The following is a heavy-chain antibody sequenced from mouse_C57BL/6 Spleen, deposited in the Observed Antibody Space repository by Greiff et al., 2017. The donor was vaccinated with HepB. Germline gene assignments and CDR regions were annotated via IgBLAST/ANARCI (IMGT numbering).Heavy chain of an antibody. V-gene: IGHV1-22*01. CDR3: ARDYYGSSPLYAMDY. CDR1: GYTFTDYN. D-gene: IGHD1-1*01. Sequence: EVKLMESGPELVKPGASVKMSCKASGYTFTDYNMHWVKQSHGKSLEWIGYINPNNGGTSYNQKFKGKATLTVNKSSSTAYMELRSLTSEDSAVYYCARDYYGSSPLYAMDYWGQGTSVTVSS. J-gene: IGHJ4*01. CDR2: INPNNGGT.